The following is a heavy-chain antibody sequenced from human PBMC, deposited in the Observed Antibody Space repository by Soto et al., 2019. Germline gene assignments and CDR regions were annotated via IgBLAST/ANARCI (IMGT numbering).Heavy chain of an antibody. CDR2: INHSGST. CDR3: ARRSAAGP. J-gene: IGHJ5*02. CDR1: GGSFSGYY. Sequence: QVQLQQWGAGLLKPSETLSLTCAVYGGSFSGYYWSWIRQPPGKGLEWIGEINHSGSTNYNPSLKSRVTISVDTSKSQFSLKLSSVTAADTAVDYCARRSAAGPWGQGTLVTVSS. V-gene: IGHV4-34*01. D-gene: IGHD6-25*01.